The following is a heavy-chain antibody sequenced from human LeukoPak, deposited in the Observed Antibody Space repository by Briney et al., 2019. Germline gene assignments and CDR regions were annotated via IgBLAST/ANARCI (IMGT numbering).Heavy chain of an antibody. D-gene: IGHD3-10*02. J-gene: IGHJ3*02. V-gene: IGHV4-38-2*02. CDR2: IYHSGST. CDR3: ARVFFHYVNDAFDI. CDR1: GYSISSGYY. Sequence: SETLSLTCTVSGYSISSGYYRSWIRQPPGKGLEWIGSIYHSGSTYYNPSLKSRVTISVDTSKNQFSLKLSSVTAADTAVYYCARVFFHYVNDAFDIWGQGTMVTVSS.